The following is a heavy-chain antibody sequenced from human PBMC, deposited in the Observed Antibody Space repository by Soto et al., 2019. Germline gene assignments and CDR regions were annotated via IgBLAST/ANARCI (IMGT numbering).Heavy chain of an antibody. D-gene: IGHD3-3*01. J-gene: IGHJ4*02. CDR2: INAGGGNT. V-gene: IGHV3-23*01. CDR3: AKHTYSDFWPGHYYYLDF. CDR1: RFTFNTFA. Sequence: GGSLRLSCVTSRFTFNTFAMSWVRQAPGEGPEWVSAINAGGGNTHYADSVKGRFTISRDNSKNTLYLQMDSLRAEDTAVYYCAKHTYSDFWPGHYYYLDFWGQGTRVTVSS.